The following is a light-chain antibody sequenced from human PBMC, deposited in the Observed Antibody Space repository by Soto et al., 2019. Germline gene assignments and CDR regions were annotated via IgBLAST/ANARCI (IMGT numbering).Light chain of an antibody. CDR3: QQYNSWPPALT. CDR1: QGVGNN. J-gene: IGKJ4*01. V-gene: IGKV3-15*01. Sequence: EIVMTQSPATLSVSPGGRATLSCRASQGVGNNLAWYQQKPGLAPRLLIFDTFTRATGVPARFSGSGSGPACTLTIISLQSEAVAIYYCQQYNSWPPALTFGGGTKVEI. CDR2: DTF.